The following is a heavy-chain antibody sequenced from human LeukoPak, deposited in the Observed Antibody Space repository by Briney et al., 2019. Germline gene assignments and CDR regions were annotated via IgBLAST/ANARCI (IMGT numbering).Heavy chain of an antibody. CDR1: GFTFTSSA. J-gene: IGHJ6*02. Sequence: GTSVKVSCKASGFTFTSSAMQWVRQARGQRLEWIGWIVVGSGNTNYAQKFQERVTITRDMSTSIAYMELSSLRSEDTAVYYCAAERGYCSSTSCYAEDYYYYYGMDVWGQGTTVTVSS. V-gene: IGHV1-58*02. D-gene: IGHD2-2*01. CDR2: IVVGSGNT. CDR3: AAERGYCSSTSCYAEDYYYYYGMDV.